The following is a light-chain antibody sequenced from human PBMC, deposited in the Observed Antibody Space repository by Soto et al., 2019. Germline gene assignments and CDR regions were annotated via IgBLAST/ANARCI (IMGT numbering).Light chain of an antibody. J-gene: IGKJ1*01. CDR1: QSVSSTY. CDR3: HHYGRSPGT. CDR2: GAS. Sequence: EIVFTQSPGTLSLSPGERSPLSCMASQSVSSTYLDWYQQKPGQAPRLLIYGASSRATGIPDRFSGSGSGKDLTLNISRLKPEDFAVYYCHHYGRSPGTFGQGTKVEIK. V-gene: IGKV3-20*01.